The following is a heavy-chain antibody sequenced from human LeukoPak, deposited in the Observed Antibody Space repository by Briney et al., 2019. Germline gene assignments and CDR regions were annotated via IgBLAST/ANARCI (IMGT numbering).Heavy chain of an antibody. CDR1: GYTFTSYD. Sequence: ASVKVSCKASGYTFTSYDINWVRQATGQGLECMGWMNPNSGNTGYAQKFQGRVTMTRNTSISTAYMELSSLRSEDTAVYYCARGVYSSSWFFYYYYGMDVWGQGTTVTVSS. J-gene: IGHJ6*02. CDR2: MNPNSGNT. D-gene: IGHD6-13*01. CDR3: ARGVYSSSWFFYYYYGMDV. V-gene: IGHV1-8*01.